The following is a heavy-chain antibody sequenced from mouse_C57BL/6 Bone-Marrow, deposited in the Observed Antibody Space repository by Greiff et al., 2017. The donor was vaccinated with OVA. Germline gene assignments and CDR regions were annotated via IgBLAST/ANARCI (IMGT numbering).Heavy chain of an antibody. D-gene: IGHD2-2*01. CDR3: ARGVPYGFFAY. V-gene: IGHV3-6*01. J-gene: IGHJ3*01. Sequence: EVKLQESGPGLVKPSQSLSLTCSVTGYSITSGYYWNWIRQFPGNKLEWMGYISYDGSNNYNPSLKNRISITRDTSKNQFFLKLNSVTTEDTATYYCARGVPYGFFAYWGQGTLVTVSA. CDR2: ISYDGSN. CDR1: GYSITSGYY.